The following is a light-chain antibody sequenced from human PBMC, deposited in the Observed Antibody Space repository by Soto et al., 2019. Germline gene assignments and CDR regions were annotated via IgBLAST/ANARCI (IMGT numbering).Light chain of an antibody. CDR1: QSVSSNY. J-gene: IGKJ2*02. Sequence: SVLTQSPGTLSVAPGEGETLSCRASQSVSSNYLAWYQQRPGQAPRLLIYGASSRLTGIPDRFTGSGSGTDFTLTICRLEPEDFAVYYCQQYGSSPRTFGQGTKVDIK. CDR3: QQYGSSPRT. CDR2: GAS. V-gene: IGKV3-20*01.